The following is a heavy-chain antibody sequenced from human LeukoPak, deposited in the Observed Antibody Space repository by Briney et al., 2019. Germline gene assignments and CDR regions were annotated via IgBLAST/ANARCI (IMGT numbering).Heavy chain of an antibody. CDR2: INPNSGGT. Sequence: ASVKVSCKASGYTFTGYYMHWVRQAPGQGLEWMGWINPNSGGTNYAQKFQGWVTMTRDTSISTAYMELSRLRSDDTAVYYCARDGGPGSYYYYGMDVWGQGTTVTVSS. J-gene: IGHJ6*02. CDR1: GYTFTGYY. D-gene: IGHD3-10*01. CDR3: ARDGGPGSYYYYGMDV. V-gene: IGHV1-2*04.